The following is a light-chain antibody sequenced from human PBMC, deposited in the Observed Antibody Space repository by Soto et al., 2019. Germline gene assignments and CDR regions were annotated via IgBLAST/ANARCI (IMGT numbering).Light chain of an antibody. J-gene: IGKJ4*01. V-gene: IGKV3-11*01. Sequence: EIVLTQSPATLSLSPGERATLSCRASQSVDEYLAWYQQKPGQAPRLLMYDASNRATGIPARFSGSGSGTDFTLTISSLEPEDFAVYYCQQRGKRPQLNFGGGTKVNIX. CDR3: QQRGKRPQLN. CDR2: DAS. CDR1: QSVDEY.